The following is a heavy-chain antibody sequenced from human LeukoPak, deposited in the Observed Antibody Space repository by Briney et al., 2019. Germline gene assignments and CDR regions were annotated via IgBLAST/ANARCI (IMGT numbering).Heavy chain of an antibody. CDR1: GYTFTGYF. CDR3: ARDLEGYHYGSGNYPQ. J-gene: IGHJ4*02. V-gene: IGHV1-2*02. CDR2: INPNSGGT. D-gene: IGHD3-10*01. Sequence: ASMKVSCKASGYTFTGYFIHWLRQAPGQGLEWMGFINPNSGGTNYAQKFQGRVTMTRDTSISTAYMELSSLTSDDTAVYYCARDLEGYHYGSGNYPQWGQGTLITVSS.